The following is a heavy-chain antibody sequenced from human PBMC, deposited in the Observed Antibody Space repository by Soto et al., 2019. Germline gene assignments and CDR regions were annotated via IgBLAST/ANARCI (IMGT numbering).Heavy chain of an antibody. CDR1: GGTFSSYA. Sequence: QVQLVQSGAEVKKPGSSVKVSCKASGGTFSSYAISWVRQAPGQGLEWMGGVIPIFGTANYAQKFQGRVTIAAYDSTGTADLELSSLRSEDTAVYYCASSDVATVTSNWFDPGGQGTLVTVSS. CDR2: VIPIFGTA. D-gene: IGHD4-17*01. V-gene: IGHV1-69*12. CDR3: ASSDVATVTSNWFDP. J-gene: IGHJ5*02.